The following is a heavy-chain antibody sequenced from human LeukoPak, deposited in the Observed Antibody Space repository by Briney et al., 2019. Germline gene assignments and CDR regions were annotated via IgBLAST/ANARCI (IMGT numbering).Heavy chain of an antibody. J-gene: IGHJ6*02. CDR3: AREDWDDSSAYDSNTRGYGMDV. CDR2: ISAYNGNT. D-gene: IGHD3-22*01. CDR1: GYTFTSYG. V-gene: IGHV1-18*01. Sequence: ASVKVSCKASGYTFTSYGISWVRQAPGQGLEWMGWISAYNGNTNYAQKLQGRVTMTTDTSTSTAYMEVRSLRSDDTAVYYCAREDWDDSSAYDSNTRGYGMDVWGQGTTVTVSS.